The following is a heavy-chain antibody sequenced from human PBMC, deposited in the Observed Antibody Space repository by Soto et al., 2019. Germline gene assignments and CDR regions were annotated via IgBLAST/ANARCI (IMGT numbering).Heavy chain of an antibody. Sequence: QITLKESGPTPVKPTQTLTLTCTFSGFSLSSSGESARWIRQPPRTALEWLALINWVVDGRYSPSPKRRLTVTKVSSGNRVVLTVTNMATVETATYYCAQRPWGSSDALHNWGRGILVTVSS. CDR2: INWVVDG. J-gene: IGHJ3*02. CDR1: GFSLSSSGES. D-gene: IGHD3-16*01. V-gene: IGHV2-5*02. CDR3: AQRPWGSSDALHN.